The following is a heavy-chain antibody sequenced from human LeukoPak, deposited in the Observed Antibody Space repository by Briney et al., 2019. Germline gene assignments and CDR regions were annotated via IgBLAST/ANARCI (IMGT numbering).Heavy chain of an antibody. CDR1: GDSVSSNS. CDR2: TYYKSKWFH. V-gene: IGHV6-1*01. D-gene: IGHD1-26*01. J-gene: IGHJ3*02. CDR3: ARDQPWTSGFDI. Sequence: SQTLSLTCAIFGDSVSSNSWNWIRQSPSRGLEWLGRTYYKSKWFHDYAVSVESRIIINPDTSKNQFTPQLNSVTPEDTALYYCARDQPWTSGFDIWGQGTMVTVSS.